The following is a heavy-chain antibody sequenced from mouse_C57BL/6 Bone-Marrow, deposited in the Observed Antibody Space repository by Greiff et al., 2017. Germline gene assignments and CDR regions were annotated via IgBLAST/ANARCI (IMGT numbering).Heavy chain of an antibody. CDR3: ERTRFDY. Sequence: VQLQQSGADLAKPGASVKLSCKASGYTFTSYSMYWVNQRPGQGLEWIGYINPSSGYTKYKKKFKDKATLTADKSSSTAYMQLSSLAYEDSAVYYCERTRFDYWGQGTMVTVSA. J-gene: IGHJ3*01. V-gene: IGHV1-7*01. CDR2: INPSSGYT. CDR1: GYTFTSYS.